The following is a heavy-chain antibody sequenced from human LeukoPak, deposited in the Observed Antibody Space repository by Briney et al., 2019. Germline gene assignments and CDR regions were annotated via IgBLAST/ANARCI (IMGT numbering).Heavy chain of an antibody. Sequence: SETLSLTCTVSGGSISSGSYYWSWIRQPAGKGLEWIGRIYTSGSTNYNPSLKSRVTISVDTSKNQFSLKLSSVSAADTAVYYCARPNSWYAGWFDPWGQGTLVTVSS. CDR2: IYTSGST. CDR1: GGSISSGSYY. V-gene: IGHV4-61*02. J-gene: IGHJ5*02. D-gene: IGHD6-13*01. CDR3: ARPNSWYAGWFDP.